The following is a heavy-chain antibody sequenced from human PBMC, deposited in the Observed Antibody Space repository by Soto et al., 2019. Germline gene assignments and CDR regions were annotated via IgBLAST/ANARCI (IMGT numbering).Heavy chain of an antibody. V-gene: IGHV3-23*01. CDR3: ANPVYGSGYYRYFDY. Sequence: EVQLLESGGGLVQPGGSLRLSCEASGFTFSSYAMGWVRQAPGKGLDWVSGISASGTDTYYADSVKGRFTISRDNSKNTLYLQMNSLRAEDTAVYYCANPVYGSGYYRYFDYWGQGTLVTVSS. D-gene: IGHD3-22*01. J-gene: IGHJ4*02. CDR1: GFTFSSYA. CDR2: ISASGTDT.